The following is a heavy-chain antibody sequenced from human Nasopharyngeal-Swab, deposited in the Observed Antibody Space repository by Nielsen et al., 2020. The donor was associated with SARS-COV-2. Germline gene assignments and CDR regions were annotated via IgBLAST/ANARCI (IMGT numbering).Heavy chain of an antibody. CDR1: GFTFSNAW. CDR3: TTDRFEQHVFYYYYGMDV. J-gene: IGHJ6*02. V-gene: IGHV3-15*01. Sequence: GGSLRLSCAASGFTFSNAWTSWVRQAPGKGLEWVGRIKSKTDGATTDYAAPVKGRFTISRDDSKNTLYLQMNSLTTEDTAVYYCTTDRFEQHVFYYYYGMDVWGQGTTVTVSS. CDR2: IKSKTDGATT. D-gene: IGHD6-6*01.